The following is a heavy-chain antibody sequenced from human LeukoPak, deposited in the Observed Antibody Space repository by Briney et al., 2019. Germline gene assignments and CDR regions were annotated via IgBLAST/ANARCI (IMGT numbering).Heavy chain of an antibody. CDR2: INPSGGSK. CDR1: GDIFTSDY. D-gene: IGHD3-22*01. CDR3: ARGRNYYDSSGYYYEGDAFDI. V-gene: IGHV1-46*01. J-gene: IGHJ3*02. Sequence: ASVKVSCKASGDIFTSDYMYWVRQAPGQGLEWRGIINPSGGSKRYAQKFQGRVTMTRDTSTSRVYMELSSLRSEDTAVYYCARGRNYYDSSGYYYEGDAFDIWGQGTMVTVSS.